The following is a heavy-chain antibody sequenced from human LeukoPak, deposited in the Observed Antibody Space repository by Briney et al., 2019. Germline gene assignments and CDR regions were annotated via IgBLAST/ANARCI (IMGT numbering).Heavy chain of an antibody. V-gene: IGHV4-39*07. J-gene: IGHJ3*02. D-gene: IGHD5-18*01. CDR1: GGSIRSISYY. CDR2: IYYSGTT. Sequence: SETLSLTCTVSGGSIRSISYYWGWIRQPPGKGLEWIGSIYYSGTTYYNPSLKSRVTISVDTSKNQFSLKLSSVTAADTAVYYCARDRRGYSYPDAFDIWGQGTMVTVSS. CDR3: ARDRRGYSYPDAFDI.